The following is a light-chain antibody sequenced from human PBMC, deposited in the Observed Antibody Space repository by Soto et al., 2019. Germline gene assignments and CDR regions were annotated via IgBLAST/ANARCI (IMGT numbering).Light chain of an antibody. CDR1: QTISSGS. J-gene: IGKJ1*01. V-gene: IGKV3-11*01. CDR2: DAS. CDR3: QQCSKWPPQ. Sequence: EIVLTQSPGTLSLSPGEGATLYCRASQTISSGSLAWYQQKPGQPPRLLIYDASNRATGIPARFSGSGSGTDFTLTISSLEPEDFAVYYCQQCSKWPPQFGQGTKAAIK.